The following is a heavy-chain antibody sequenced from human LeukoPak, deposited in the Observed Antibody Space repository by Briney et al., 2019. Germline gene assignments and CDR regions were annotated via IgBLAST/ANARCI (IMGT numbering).Heavy chain of an antibody. Sequence: GASLRLSCAASGFTFDDYWMTWVRQAPGKGLEWVANIRQDGGEKCYVDSVKGRFTISRDNTKNSLYLQMNSLRAEDTAVYYCERAQPFGGCWGQGTLVTVSS. CDR2: IRQDGGEK. D-gene: IGHD3-10*01. V-gene: IGHV3-7*01. J-gene: IGHJ4*02. CDR1: GFTFDDYW. CDR3: ERAQPFGGC.